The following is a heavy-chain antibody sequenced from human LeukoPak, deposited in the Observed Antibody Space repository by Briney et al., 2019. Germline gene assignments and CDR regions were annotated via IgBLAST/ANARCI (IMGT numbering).Heavy chain of an antibody. V-gene: IGHV4-34*01. CDR2: INHSGST. CDR3: ARDAVYGSGSYPGDY. CDR1: GGSFSGYY. J-gene: IGHJ4*02. D-gene: IGHD3-10*01. Sequence: PSETLSLTCAVYGGSFSGYYWSWIRQPPGKGLEWIGEINHSGSTNYNPSLKSRVIISVDTSKNQFSLKLSSVTAADTAVYYCARDAVYGSGSYPGDYWGQGTLVTVSS.